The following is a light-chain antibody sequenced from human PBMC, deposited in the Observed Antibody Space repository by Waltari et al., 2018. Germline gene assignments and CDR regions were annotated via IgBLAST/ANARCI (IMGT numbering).Light chain of an antibody. CDR1: KLGDKY. V-gene: IGLV3-1*01. CDR2: HDK. J-gene: IGLJ2*01. CDR3: QAWASGSVV. Sequence: SYELTQPPSVSVSPGQTASITCSGDKLGDKYTCWYQQKPGQSPAMIIWHDKKRPPGIPGRFSASNSGNTATLTISGTQAIDEADYYCQAWASGSVVFGGGTKLTVL.